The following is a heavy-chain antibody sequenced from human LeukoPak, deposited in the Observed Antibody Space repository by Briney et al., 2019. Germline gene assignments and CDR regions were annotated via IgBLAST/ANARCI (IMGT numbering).Heavy chain of an antibody. CDR2: ISSSSSYI. CDR3: ARARGIVVLPAAKDY. V-gene: IGHV3-21*01. D-gene: IGHD2-2*01. J-gene: IGHJ4*02. Sequence: PGGSLRLSCAASGFTFSSYSMNWVRQAPGKGLEWVSSISSSSSYIYYADSVKGRSTISRDNAKNSLYLQMNILRAEDTAVYYCARARGIVVLPAAKDYWGQGTLSPSP. CDR1: GFTFSSYS.